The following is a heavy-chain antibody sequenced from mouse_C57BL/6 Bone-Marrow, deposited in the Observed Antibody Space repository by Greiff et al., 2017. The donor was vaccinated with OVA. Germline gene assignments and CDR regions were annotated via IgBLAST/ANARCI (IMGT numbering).Heavy chain of an antibody. CDR1: GYSFTGYY. Sequence: EVQRVESGPELVKPGASVKISCKASGYSFTGYYMNWVKQSPEKSLEWIGEINPSTGGTTYNQKFKAKATLTVDKSSSTAYMQLKSLTSEDSAVYYCASSAYWGQGTLVTVSA. CDR3: ASSAY. V-gene: IGHV1-42*01. CDR2: INPSTGGT. J-gene: IGHJ3*01.